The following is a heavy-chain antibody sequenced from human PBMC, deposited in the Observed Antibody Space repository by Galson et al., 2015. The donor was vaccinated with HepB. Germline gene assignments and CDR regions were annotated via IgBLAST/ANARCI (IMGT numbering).Heavy chain of an antibody. CDR1: GGTFSSYT. CDR3: ARDRGGLWTEGIAAAAFNY. V-gene: IGHV1-69*04. CDR2: IIPILGIA. J-gene: IGHJ4*02. D-gene: IGHD6-13*01. Sequence: SVKVSCKASGGTFSSYTISWVRQAPGQGLEWMGRIIPILGIANYAQKFQGRVTITADKSTSTAYMELSSLRSEDTAVYYCARDRGGLWTEGIAAAAFNYWGQGTLVTVSS.